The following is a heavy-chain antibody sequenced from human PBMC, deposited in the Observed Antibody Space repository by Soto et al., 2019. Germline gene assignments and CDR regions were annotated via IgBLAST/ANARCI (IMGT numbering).Heavy chain of an antibody. Sequence: ASVKVSCKASGYTFTSYAMHWVRQAPGQRLEWMGWINAGNGNTKYSQKFQGRVTITRDTSASTAYMELSSLRSEDTAVYYCASWDGYNSSWYPHGDYGMDVWGQGTTVTVSS. CDR1: GYTFTSYA. CDR2: INAGNGNT. V-gene: IGHV1-3*01. CDR3: ASWDGYNSSWYPHGDYGMDV. D-gene: IGHD6-13*01. J-gene: IGHJ6*02.